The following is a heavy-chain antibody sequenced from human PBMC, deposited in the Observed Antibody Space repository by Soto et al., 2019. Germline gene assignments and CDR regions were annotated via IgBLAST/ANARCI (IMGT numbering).Heavy chain of an antibody. CDR2: MNPNSGNT. D-gene: IGHD5-12*01. J-gene: IGHJ4*02. CDR1: GYTFTSYD. Sequence: ASVKVSCKASGYTFTSYDINWVRQATGQGLEWMGWMNPNSGNTGYAQKFQGRVTMTRNTSISTAYMELSSLRSEDTAVYYCARGLQYSGYVVNWGQGTLVTVSS. CDR3: ARGLQYSGYVVN. V-gene: IGHV1-8*01.